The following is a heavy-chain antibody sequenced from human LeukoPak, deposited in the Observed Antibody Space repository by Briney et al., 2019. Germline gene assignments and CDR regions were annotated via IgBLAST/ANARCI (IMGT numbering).Heavy chain of an antibody. V-gene: IGHV4-38-2*02. Sequence: KPSETLSLTCSVSGYSISTGYYWVWIRQSPGKGLEWIGSIYRSGSTNYNPSLKSRVTISVDTSNNQFSLKVSSVTAADTAVYYCARGDCSRTICYSPMDVWGKGTTVTVSS. CDR2: IYRSGST. CDR3: ARGDCSRTICYSPMDV. J-gene: IGHJ6*03. CDR1: GYSISTGYY. D-gene: IGHD2-2*01.